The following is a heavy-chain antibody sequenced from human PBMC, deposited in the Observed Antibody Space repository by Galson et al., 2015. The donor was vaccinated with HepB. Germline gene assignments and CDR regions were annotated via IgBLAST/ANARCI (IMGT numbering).Heavy chain of an antibody. CDR1: GFTFSRYA. CDR3: ARQMTTVTGGDY. D-gene: IGHD4-17*01. V-gene: IGHV3-30-3*01. CDR2: ISYDGSNK. Sequence: SLRLSCAASGFTFSRYAMHWVRQAPGKGLEWVAVISYDGSNKYYADSVKGRFTISRDNSKNTLYLQMNSLRAEDTAVYYCARQMTTVTGGDYWGQGTLVTVSS. J-gene: IGHJ4*02.